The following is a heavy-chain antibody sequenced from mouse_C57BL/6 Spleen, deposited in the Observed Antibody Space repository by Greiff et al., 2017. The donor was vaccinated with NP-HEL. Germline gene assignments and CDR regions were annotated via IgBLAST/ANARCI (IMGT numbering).Heavy chain of an antibody. Sequence: QVQLQQSGAELVRPGASVKLSCKASGYTFTDYYINWVKQRPGQGLEWIARIYPGSGNTYYNEKFKGKATLTAEKSSSTAYMQLSSLTSEDSAVYFCARLGTHFDYWGQGTTLTVSS. CDR2: IYPGSGNT. J-gene: IGHJ2*01. V-gene: IGHV1-76*01. CDR1: GYTFTDYY. CDR3: ARLGTHFDY. D-gene: IGHD3-3*01.